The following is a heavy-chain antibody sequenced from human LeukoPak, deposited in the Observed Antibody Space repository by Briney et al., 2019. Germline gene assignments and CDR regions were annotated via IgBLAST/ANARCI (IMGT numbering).Heavy chain of an antibody. Sequence: PGGSLRLSCAASGFTFDDYAMHWVRQAPGKGLEWVSGISWNSGSIGYADSVKGRFTISRDNAKNSLYLQMNSLRAEDTAVYYCAAGGGFVSDYWGQGTLVTVSS. CDR1: GFTFDDYA. D-gene: IGHD3-16*01. V-gene: IGHV3-9*01. CDR3: AAGGGFVSDY. J-gene: IGHJ4*02. CDR2: ISWNSGSI.